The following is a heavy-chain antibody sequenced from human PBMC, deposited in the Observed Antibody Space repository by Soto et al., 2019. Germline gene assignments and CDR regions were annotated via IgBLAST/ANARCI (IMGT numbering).Heavy chain of an antibody. CDR1: GFTFSSYW. D-gene: IGHD2-15*01. Sequence: LRLSCAASGFTFSSYWMHWVRQAPGKGLVWVSRINSDGSSTSYADSVKGRFTISRDNAKNTLYLQMNSLRDEDTAVYYCARDGGSGDPRCLFDYWGQGTLVTVSS. CDR3: ARDGGSGDPRCLFDY. CDR2: INSDGSST. J-gene: IGHJ4*02. V-gene: IGHV3-74*01.